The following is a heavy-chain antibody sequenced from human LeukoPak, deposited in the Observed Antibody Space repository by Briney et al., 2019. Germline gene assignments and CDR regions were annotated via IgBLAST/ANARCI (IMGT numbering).Heavy chain of an antibody. V-gene: IGHV3-13*01. CDR3: ARDLRPYCGGDCYSSPYYYYYGMDV. CDR1: GFTFSSYD. J-gene: IGHJ6*02. Sequence: GGSLRLSCAASGFTFSSYDMHWVRQATGKGLEWVSAIGTAGDTYYPGSVKGRFTISRENAKNSLYLQMNSLRAEDTAGYYCARDLRPYCGGDCYSSPYYYYYGMDVWGQGTTVTVSS. D-gene: IGHD2-21*02. CDR2: IGTAGDT.